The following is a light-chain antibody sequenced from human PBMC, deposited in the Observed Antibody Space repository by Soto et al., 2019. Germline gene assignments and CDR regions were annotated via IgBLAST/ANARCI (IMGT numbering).Light chain of an antibody. CDR3: QQYGSSPRA. Sequence: EIVSTQSPGTLSLSPGERATLSCRASQSVGNTYSVWYQQKPGQAPRLLIYGTSTRATGIPDRFSGSGSGTDFTLTISRLEPADFAVYYCQQYGSSPRAFGQGTKLEIK. J-gene: IGKJ2*01. CDR1: QSVGNTY. CDR2: GTS. V-gene: IGKV3-20*01.